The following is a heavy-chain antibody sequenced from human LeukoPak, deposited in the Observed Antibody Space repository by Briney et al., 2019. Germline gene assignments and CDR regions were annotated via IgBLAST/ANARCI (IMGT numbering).Heavy chain of an antibody. CDR3: ATLGQRMVDY. V-gene: IGHV3-48*01. J-gene: IGHJ4*02. D-gene: IGHD6-25*01. CDR1: GFTFRDYW. CDR2: ISSSSSTI. Sequence: GGSLRLSCAASGFTFRDYWMGWVRQAPGKGLEWVSYISSSSSTIYYADSVKGRFTISRDNAKNSLYLQMNSLRAEDTAVYYCATLGQRMVDYWGQGTLVTVSS.